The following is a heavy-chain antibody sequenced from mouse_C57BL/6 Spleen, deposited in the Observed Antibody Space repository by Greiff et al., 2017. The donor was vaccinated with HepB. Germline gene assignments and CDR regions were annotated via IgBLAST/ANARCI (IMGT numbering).Heavy chain of an antibody. Sequence: EVKLVESGGGLVKPGGSLKLSCAASGFTFSSYAMSWVRQTPEKRLEWVATISYGGSYTYYPDNVKGRYTFSRDNAKNNLYLQMSHLKSEDTAMYYCARDGTTVGRRDAMDYWGQGTSVTVSS. CDR1: GFTFSSYA. J-gene: IGHJ4*01. V-gene: IGHV5-4*01. D-gene: IGHD1-1*01. CDR2: ISYGGSYT. CDR3: ARDGTTVGRRDAMDY.